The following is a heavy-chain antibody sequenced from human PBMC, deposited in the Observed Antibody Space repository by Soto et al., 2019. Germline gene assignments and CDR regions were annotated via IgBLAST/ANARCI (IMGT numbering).Heavy chain of an antibody. J-gene: IGHJ5*02. CDR1: GGSISSYY. V-gene: IGHV4-59*01. Sequence: QVQLQESGPGLVKPSETLSLTCTVSGGSISSYYWSWIRQPPGKGLEWIGYIYYSGSTNYNPSLKSRVTISVDTSKNQFSLKLSSVTAADTAVYYCARDGGGWAGGFDPWGQETLVTVSS. CDR2: IYYSGST. CDR3: ARDGGGWAGGFDP. D-gene: IGHD2-15*01.